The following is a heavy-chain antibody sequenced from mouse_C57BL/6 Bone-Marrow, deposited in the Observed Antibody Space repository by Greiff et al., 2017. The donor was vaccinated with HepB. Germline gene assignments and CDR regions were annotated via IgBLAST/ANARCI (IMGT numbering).Heavy chain of an antibody. CDR1: GYTFTSYW. CDR2: IDPSDSYT. CDR3: ATYDGSPWYFDV. V-gene: IGHV1-50*01. D-gene: IGHD1-1*01. Sequence: QVQLQQPGAELVKPGASVKLSCKASGYTFTSYWMQWVKQRPGQGLEWIGEIDPSDSYTNYNQKFKGKATLTVDTSSSTAYMQLSSLTSEDSAVYYCATYDGSPWYFDVWGTGTTVTVSS. J-gene: IGHJ1*03.